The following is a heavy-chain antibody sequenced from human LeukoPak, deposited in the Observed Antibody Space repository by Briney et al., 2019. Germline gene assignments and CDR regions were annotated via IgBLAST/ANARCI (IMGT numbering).Heavy chain of an antibody. V-gene: IGHV4-39*01. Sequence: SETLSLTCTVSGGSISSSSYYWGWIRQPPGKGLEWIGSIYYSGSTYYNPSLKSRVTISVDTSKNQFSLKLSSVTAADTAVYYCARLGPYYFDSSGYFTIAHWGQGSLVTVSS. CDR1: GGSISSSSYY. J-gene: IGHJ4*02. CDR2: IYYSGST. CDR3: ARLGPYYFDSSGYFTIAH. D-gene: IGHD3-22*01.